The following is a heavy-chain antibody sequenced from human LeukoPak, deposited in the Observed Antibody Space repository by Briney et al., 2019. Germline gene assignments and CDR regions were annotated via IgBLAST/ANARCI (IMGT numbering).Heavy chain of an antibody. CDR3: ARVAAYYDILTGYYKSDYFDY. D-gene: IGHD3-9*01. Sequence: SETLSLTCTVSGGSISSHYWSWIRQPPGKGLEWIGYIYYSGSTNYNPSLKSRVTISVDTSKNQFSLKLSSVTAADTAVYYCARVAAYYDILTGYYKSDYFDYWGQGTLVTVSS. V-gene: IGHV4-59*11. CDR2: IYYSGST. J-gene: IGHJ4*02. CDR1: GGSISSHY.